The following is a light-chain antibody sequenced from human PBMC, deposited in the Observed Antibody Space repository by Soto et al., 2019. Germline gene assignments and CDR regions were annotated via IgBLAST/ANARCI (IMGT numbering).Light chain of an antibody. CDR2: GAS. Sequence: DIQMTQSPSSLAASVGDRVTITCRASQAISTSLSWYQQKPGKAPKLLIYGASSLQRGVPSRFSGSGSGTDFTLTISSLQPEDFATYCCQQSSSIPWTFGQGTKVEIK. CDR3: QQSSSIPWT. V-gene: IGKV1-39*01. J-gene: IGKJ1*01. CDR1: QAISTS.